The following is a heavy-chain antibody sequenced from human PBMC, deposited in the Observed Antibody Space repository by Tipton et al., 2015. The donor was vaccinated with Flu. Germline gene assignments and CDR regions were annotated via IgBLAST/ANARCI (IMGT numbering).Heavy chain of an antibody. D-gene: IGHD3-10*01. Sequence: TLSLTCSVSGGSISGYYWSWIRQPPGKGLEWIGYVFYTGSTDYNPSLKSRVTISVDTSKNQFSLELISVTAADTAVYYWARIQGGYYGSESYDTWGQGMLVTVSS. J-gene: IGHJ5*02. V-gene: IGHV4-59*01. CDR1: GGSISGYY. CDR2: VFYTGST. CDR3: ARIQGGYYGSESYDT.